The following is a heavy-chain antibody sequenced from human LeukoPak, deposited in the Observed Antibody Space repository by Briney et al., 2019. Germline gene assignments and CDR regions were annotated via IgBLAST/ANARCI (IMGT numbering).Heavy chain of an antibody. D-gene: IGHD5-18*01. V-gene: IGHV3-23*01. CDR1: GFTASSNY. Sequence: GGSLRLSCAASGFTASSNYMSWVRQAPGKGLEWVSAISGSGGSTYYADSVKGRFTISRDNSKNTLYLQMNSLRAEDTAVYYCATQIQLWSPFDYWGQGTLVTVSS. CDR3: ATQIQLWSPFDY. CDR2: ISGSGGST. J-gene: IGHJ4*02.